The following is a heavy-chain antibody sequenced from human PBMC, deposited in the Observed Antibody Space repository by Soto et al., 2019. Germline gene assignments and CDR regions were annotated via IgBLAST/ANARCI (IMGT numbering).Heavy chain of an antibody. D-gene: IGHD2-15*01. CDR3: AGHGFGGGSPDP. V-gene: IGHV3-21*01. J-gene: IGHJ5*02. CDR1: GFTFSSYS. CDR2: ISSSSSYI. Sequence: EVQLVESGGGLVKPGGSLRLSCAASGFTFSSYSMNWVRQAPGKGLEWVSSISSSSSYIYYADSVKGRFTISRDNAKNSLYLQMNSLRAEDTAVYYCAGHGFGGGSPDPWGQGTLVTVSS.